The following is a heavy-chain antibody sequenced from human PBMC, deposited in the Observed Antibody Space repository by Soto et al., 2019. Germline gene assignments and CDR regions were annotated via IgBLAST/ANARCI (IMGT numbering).Heavy chain of an antibody. CDR3: ARVGGIDYYYYGMDV. V-gene: IGHV3-48*03. D-gene: IGHD6-13*01. CDR1: GFRFSDYK. CDR2: ISGSGSTI. J-gene: IGHJ6*02. Sequence: GGSLRLSCAASGFRFSDYKMIWVRQAPGKGLEWVSYISGSGSTIYYADSVKGRFTISRDNARNSLYLQMNSLRAEDTALYYCARVGGIDYYYYGMDVWGQGTTVTVSS.